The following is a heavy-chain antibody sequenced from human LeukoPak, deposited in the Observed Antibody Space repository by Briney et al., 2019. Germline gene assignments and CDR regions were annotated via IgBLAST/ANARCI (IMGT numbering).Heavy chain of an antibody. J-gene: IGHJ5*02. D-gene: IGHD2-2*02. CDR1: GGSISSYY. CDR2: IYTSGST. V-gene: IGHV4-4*09. CDR3: ARSSIVVVPAAITGWFDP. Sequence: PSETLSLTYTVSGGSISSYYWSWIRQPPGKGLEWIGYIYTSGSTNYNPSLKSRVTISVDTSKNQFSLKLSSVTAADTAVYYCARSSIVVVPAAITGWFDPWGQGTLVTVSS.